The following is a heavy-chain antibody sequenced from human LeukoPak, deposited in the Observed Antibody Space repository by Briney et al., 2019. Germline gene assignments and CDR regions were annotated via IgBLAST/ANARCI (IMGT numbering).Heavy chain of an antibody. CDR2: IYYSGST. CDR3: ARGGIAARPDYYYYMDV. D-gene: IGHD6-6*01. V-gene: IGHV4-31*03. J-gene: IGHJ6*03. Sequence: SQTLSLTCTVSGGSISSGGYYWSSIRQHPGKGLEWIGYIYYSGSTYYNPSLKSRVTISVDTSKNQFSLKLSSVTAADTAVYYCARGGIAARPDYYYYMDVWGKGTRATVSS. CDR1: GGSISSGGYY.